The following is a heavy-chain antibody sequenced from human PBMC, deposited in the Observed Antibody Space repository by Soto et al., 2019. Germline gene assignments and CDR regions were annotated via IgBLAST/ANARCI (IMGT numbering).Heavy chain of an antibody. CDR2: ISWNSDSI. CDR3: AKLANNGWYAPIDY. D-gene: IGHD6-19*01. CDR1: GFTFDDYA. J-gene: IGHJ4*01. Sequence: EVQLVGSGGGLVQPGRSLRLSCSASGFTFDDYAMHWVRQTPGKGLEWVSGISWNSDSIGYADSVKGRFTISRDNDKNSLYLQMNSLRPEDTALYYCAKLANNGWYAPIDYWGHGTLVTVSS. V-gene: IGHV3-9*01.